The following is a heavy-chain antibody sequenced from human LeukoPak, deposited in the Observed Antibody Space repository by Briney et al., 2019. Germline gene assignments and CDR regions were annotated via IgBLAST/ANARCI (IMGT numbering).Heavy chain of an antibody. CDR3: ASHSGSYFHYYYYGMDV. Sequence: PGGSLRLSCAASGFTFSSYSRNWVRQAPGKGLEWVSSISSSSSYIYYADSVKGRFTISRDNAKNSMYLQMNSLRAEDTAVSYCASHSGSYFHYYYYGMDVWGQGTTVTVSS. J-gene: IGHJ6*02. CDR2: ISSSSSYI. D-gene: IGHD1-26*01. CDR1: GFTFSSYS. V-gene: IGHV3-21*01.